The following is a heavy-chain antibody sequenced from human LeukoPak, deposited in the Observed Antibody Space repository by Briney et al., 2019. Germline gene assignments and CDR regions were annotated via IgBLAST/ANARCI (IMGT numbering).Heavy chain of an antibody. Sequence: GASVKVSCKVSGYTLTELSMHWVRQMPGKGLEWMGIIYPGDSETRYSPSFQGQVTISADKSISTAYLQWSSLKASDTAMYYCARHWSYGETSNPVYWGQGTLVTVSS. V-gene: IGHV5-51*01. CDR1: GYTLTELS. CDR2: IYPGDSET. J-gene: IGHJ4*02. CDR3: ARHWSYGETSNPVY. D-gene: IGHD4-17*01.